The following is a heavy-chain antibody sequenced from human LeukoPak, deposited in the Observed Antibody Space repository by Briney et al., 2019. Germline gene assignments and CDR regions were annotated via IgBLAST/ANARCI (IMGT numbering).Heavy chain of an antibody. CDR2: IYHSGST. V-gene: IGHV4-38-2*02. J-gene: IGHJ5*02. CDR1: GYSISSGYY. D-gene: IGHD2/OR15-2a*01. Sequence: SETLSLTCTVSGYSISSGYYWGWIRQPPGKGLEWIGSIYHSGSTYYNPSLKSRVTISVDTSKNQFSLKLSSVTAADTAVYYCASIRLTSYNWFDPWGQGTLVTVSS. CDR3: ASIRLTSYNWFDP.